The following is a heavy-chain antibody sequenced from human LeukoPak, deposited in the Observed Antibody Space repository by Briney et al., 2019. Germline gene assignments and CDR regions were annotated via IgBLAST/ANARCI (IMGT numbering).Heavy chain of an antibody. Sequence: ASVKVPCKASGYTFTSYGISWVRQAPGQGLEWMGWISAYNGNTNYAQKLQGRVTMTTDTSTSTAYMELRSLRSDDTAVYYCARFPLQLEPLRSADYWGQGTLVTVSS. D-gene: IGHD1-1*01. J-gene: IGHJ4*02. CDR2: ISAYNGNT. CDR1: GYTFTSYG. CDR3: ARFPLQLEPLRSADY. V-gene: IGHV1-18*01.